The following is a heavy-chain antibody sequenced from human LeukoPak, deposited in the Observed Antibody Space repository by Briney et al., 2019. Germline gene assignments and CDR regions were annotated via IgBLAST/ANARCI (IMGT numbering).Heavy chain of an antibody. Sequence: GGSLRLSCAASGFTFSSYAMSWVRQAPGKGLEWVSAISGSGGSTYYADSVEGRFTISRDNSKNTLYLQMNSLRAEDTAVYYCAKDLDIVVAAGAFDIWGQGTMVTVSS. D-gene: IGHD2-21*01. V-gene: IGHV3-23*01. CDR2: ISGSGGST. J-gene: IGHJ3*02. CDR3: AKDLDIVVAAGAFDI. CDR1: GFTFSSYA.